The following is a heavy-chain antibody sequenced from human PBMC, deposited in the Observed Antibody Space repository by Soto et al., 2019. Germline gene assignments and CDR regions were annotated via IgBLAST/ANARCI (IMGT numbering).Heavy chain of an antibody. D-gene: IGHD4-17*01. Sequence: PGGSLRLSCAASGFTFSSYAMHWVRQAPGKGLEWVAVISYDGSNKYYADSVKGRFTISRDNSKNTLYLQMNSLRAEDTAVYYCARDNDYGENYYYYGMDVWGQGTTVTVSS. CDR3: ARDNDYGENYYYYGMDV. CDR2: ISYDGSNK. CDR1: GFTFSSYA. V-gene: IGHV3-30-3*01. J-gene: IGHJ6*02.